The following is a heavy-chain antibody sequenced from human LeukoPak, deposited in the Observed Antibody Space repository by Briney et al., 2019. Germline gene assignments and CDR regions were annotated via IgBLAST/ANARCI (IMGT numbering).Heavy chain of an antibody. CDR2: ISSSSSYI. CDR3: ARELGYSYGSSDY. D-gene: IGHD5-18*01. Sequence: GGSLRLSCAASGFTFSSHSMNWVRQAPGKGLEWVSSISSSSSYIYYADSVKGRFTISRDNAKNSLYLQMNSLRAEDTAVYYCARELGYSYGSSDYWGQGTLVTVSS. CDR1: GFTFSSHS. J-gene: IGHJ4*02. V-gene: IGHV3-21*01.